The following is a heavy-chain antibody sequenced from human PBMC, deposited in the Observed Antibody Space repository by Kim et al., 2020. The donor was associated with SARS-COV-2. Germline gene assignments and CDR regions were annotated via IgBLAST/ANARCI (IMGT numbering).Heavy chain of an antibody. CDR3: TTAARIAAAGIFHDYYYGMDV. Sequence: GGSLRLSCAASGFTFSNAWMSWVRQAPGKGLEWVGRIKSKTDGGTTDYAAPVKGRFTISRDDSKNTLYLQMNSLKTEDTAVYYCTTAARIAAAGIFHDYYYGMDVWGQGTTVTVSS. CDR1: GFTFSNAW. D-gene: IGHD6-13*01. V-gene: IGHV3-15*01. CDR2: IKSKTDGGTT. J-gene: IGHJ6*02.